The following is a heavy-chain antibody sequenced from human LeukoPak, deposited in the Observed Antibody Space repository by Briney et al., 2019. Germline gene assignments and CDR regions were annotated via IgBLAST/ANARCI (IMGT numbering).Heavy chain of an antibody. V-gene: IGHV3-48*03. CDR3: ARPIAAPLSFYGMDV. J-gene: IGHJ6*02. CDR2: ISSSGNTI. CDR1: GFTFSSYE. Sequence: GGSLRLSCAASGFTFSSYEMNWVRQAPGKGLEWVSYISSSGNTIHFADSVKGRFTISRDNAKNSLYLQMNSLRAEDTAVYYCARPIAAPLSFYGMDVWGQGTTVTVSS. D-gene: IGHD6-6*01.